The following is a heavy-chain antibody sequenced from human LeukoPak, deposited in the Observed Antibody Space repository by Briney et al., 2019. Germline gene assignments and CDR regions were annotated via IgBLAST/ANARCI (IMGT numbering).Heavy chain of an antibody. CDR1: GFTFSSYA. Sequence: GGSLRLSCAASGFTFSSYAMSWVRQAPGKGLEWVSGISGSDDSTYYADSVKGRFTISRDNSKNTLYLQMNRLRAEDTAVYDCAKVDGRQLDRVYFDYWGERTLVTVSS. D-gene: IGHD6-6*01. V-gene: IGHV3-23*01. J-gene: IGHJ4*02. CDR3: AKVDGRQLDRVYFDY. CDR2: ISGSDDST.